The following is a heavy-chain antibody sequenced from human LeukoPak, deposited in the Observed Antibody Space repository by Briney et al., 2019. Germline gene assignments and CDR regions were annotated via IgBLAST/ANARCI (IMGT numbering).Heavy chain of an antibody. Sequence: SETLSLTCTVSGGSISSGSYYWSWIRQPAGTGLEWIGRIYTSGSTNYNPSLKSRVTISVDTSKNQFSLKLSSVTAADTAVYYCAREGGDIAAAGLDYWGQGTLVTVSS. D-gene: IGHD6-13*01. CDR2: IYTSGST. J-gene: IGHJ4*02. CDR1: GGSISSGSYY. V-gene: IGHV4-61*02. CDR3: AREGGDIAAAGLDY.